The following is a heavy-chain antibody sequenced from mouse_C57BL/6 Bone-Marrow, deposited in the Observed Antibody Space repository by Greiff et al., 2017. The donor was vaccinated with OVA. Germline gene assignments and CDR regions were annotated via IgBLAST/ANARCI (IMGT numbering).Heavy chain of an antibody. V-gene: IGHV1-82*01. D-gene: IGHD2-4*01. Sequence: VQLVESGPELVKPGASVKISCKASGYAFSSSWMNWVKQRPGKGLEWIGRIYPGDGDTNYNGKFKGKATLTADKSSSTAYMQLSSLTSEDSAVYFCARPYDYDEGWAMDYWGQGTSVTVSS. J-gene: IGHJ4*01. CDR2: IYPGDGDT. CDR3: ARPYDYDEGWAMDY. CDR1: GYAFSSSW.